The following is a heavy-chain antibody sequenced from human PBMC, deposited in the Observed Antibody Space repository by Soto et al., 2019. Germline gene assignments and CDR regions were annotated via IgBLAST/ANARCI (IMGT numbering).Heavy chain of an antibody. CDR3: ASGINYYASGDDAFDI. Sequence: QVQLVQSGAEVKKPGASVKVSCKASGYTFTSYDINWVRQATGQGLEWMGWMNPNSGNTGYAQQFQGRVTKTRNPTISTAYMELSSLRSEDTAVYYCASGINYYASGDDAFDIWGQGTMVTVSS. CDR1: GYTFTSYD. CDR2: MNPNSGNT. J-gene: IGHJ3*02. D-gene: IGHD3-10*01. V-gene: IGHV1-8*01.